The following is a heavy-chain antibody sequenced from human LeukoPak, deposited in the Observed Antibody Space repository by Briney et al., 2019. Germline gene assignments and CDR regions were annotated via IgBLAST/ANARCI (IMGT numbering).Heavy chain of an antibody. J-gene: IGHJ4*02. Sequence: WASVTVSFKASGYTFTSYYMHWVRQAPGQGVEWMGIINPSGGSTSYAQKFQGRVTITRDMSTSTVYMELSSLRSEDTAVYYCARDERYRGNFDYWGQGTLVTVSS. CDR2: INPSGGST. V-gene: IGHV1-46*01. D-gene: IGHD1-1*01. CDR3: ARDERYRGNFDY. CDR1: GYTFTSYY.